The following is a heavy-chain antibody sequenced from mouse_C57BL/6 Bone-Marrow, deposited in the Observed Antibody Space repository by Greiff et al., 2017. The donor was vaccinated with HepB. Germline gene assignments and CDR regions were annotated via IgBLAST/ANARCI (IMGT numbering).Heavy chain of an antibody. CDR3: ARVITTVVAPLDY. CDR1: GFTFSSYA. Sequence: EVKLMESGGGLVKPGGSLKLSCAASGFTFSSYAMSWVRQTPEKRLEWVATISDGGSYTNYPDNVKGRFPISRDKAKNNLYLQRSHLKAEDTAMYDGARVITTVVAPLDYWGQGTTLTVSS. J-gene: IGHJ2*01. V-gene: IGHV5-4*03. CDR2: ISDGGSYT. D-gene: IGHD1-1*01.